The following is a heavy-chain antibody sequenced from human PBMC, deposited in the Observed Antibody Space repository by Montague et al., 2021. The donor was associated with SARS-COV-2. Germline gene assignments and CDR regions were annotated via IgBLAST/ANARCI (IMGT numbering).Heavy chain of an antibody. J-gene: IGHJ3*02. CDR1: GFTFGDYA. CDR3: AKDYYFGAFDI. V-gene: IGHV3-9*01. Sequence: SLILSCAASGFTFGDYAMHWVRQTPAKGLEWVSGISWNSGSRGYXDSVKGRFTIYRDNAKNSLYLQMNSLRTEDTAFYYCAKDYYFGAFDIWGQGTMVTVSS. CDR2: ISWNSGSR. D-gene: IGHD3-10*01.